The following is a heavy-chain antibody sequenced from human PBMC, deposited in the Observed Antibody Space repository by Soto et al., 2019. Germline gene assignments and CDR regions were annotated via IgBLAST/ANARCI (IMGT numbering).Heavy chain of an antibody. Sequence: PSETLSLTCAVYGGSFSGYYWSWIRQPPGKGLEWIGEINHSGSTNYNPSLKSRVTISVDTSKNQFSLKLSSVTAADTAVYYCASGTGYSSGWYLYYSYGREVWGQGTTVAVSS. CDR2: INHSGST. J-gene: IGHJ6*02. V-gene: IGHV4-34*01. CDR1: GGSFSGYY. CDR3: ASGTGYSSGWYLYYSYGREV. D-gene: IGHD6-19*01.